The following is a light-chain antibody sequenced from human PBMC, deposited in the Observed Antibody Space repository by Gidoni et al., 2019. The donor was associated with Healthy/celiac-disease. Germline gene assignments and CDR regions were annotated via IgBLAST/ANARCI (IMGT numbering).Light chain of an antibody. J-gene: IGKJ1*01. CDR2: DAS. Sequence: DIQMTQSPSTLSASVGDRVTITCRASQSISSWLACFQQKPGKATKLLIYDASSLESGVPSRFSGSGSGTEFTFTISSLQPDDFATYYCQQYNSYWTFXQXTKVEIK. CDR3: QQYNSYWT. V-gene: IGKV1-5*01. CDR1: QSISSW.